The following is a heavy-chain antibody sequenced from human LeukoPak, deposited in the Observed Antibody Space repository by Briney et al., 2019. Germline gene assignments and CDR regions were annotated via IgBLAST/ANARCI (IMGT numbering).Heavy chain of an antibody. D-gene: IGHD2-15*01. CDR1: GGTFSSYA. V-gene: IGHV1-69*05. J-gene: IGHJ6*03. CDR3: ASWAAGSGGRSYMDV. Sequence: SVTVSCKASGGTFSSYAVRWVRPAPGQGLEWMGGIIPIFGTANYAQKFQGRVTITTDESTSTAYMELSSLRSEDTAVYYCASWAAGSGGRSYMDVWGKGTTVTVSS. CDR2: IIPIFGTA.